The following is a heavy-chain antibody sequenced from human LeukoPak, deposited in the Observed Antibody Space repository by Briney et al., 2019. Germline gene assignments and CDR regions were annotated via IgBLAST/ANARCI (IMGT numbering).Heavy chain of an antibody. V-gene: IGHV4-59*08. D-gene: IGHD6-6*01. CDR1: GGSVSNYY. Sequence: PSETLSLTCSVSGGSVSNYYWSWIRQPPGKGLEWIGYVYYTGSTNYNPSLKSRVTMFEDKSKNQFSLRLYSVTVADTAVYYCARHFAYSSSSYFDYWGQGSLVTVSS. J-gene: IGHJ4*02. CDR2: VYYTGST. CDR3: ARHFAYSSSSYFDY.